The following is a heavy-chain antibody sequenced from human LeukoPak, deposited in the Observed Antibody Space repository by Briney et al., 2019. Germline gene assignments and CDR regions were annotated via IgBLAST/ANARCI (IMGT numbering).Heavy chain of an antibody. Sequence: SETLSLTCTVSGGSISSGGYYWSWIRQHPGKGLEWIGYIYYSGSTYYNPSLKSRVTISVDTSKNQFSLKLSSVTAADTAVYYCARVETGTTVRWGSRTTYFDYWGQGTLVTVSS. J-gene: IGHJ4*02. CDR3: ARVETGTTVRWGSRTTYFDY. V-gene: IGHV4-31*03. CDR2: IYYSGST. CDR1: GGSISSGGYY. D-gene: IGHD1-1*01.